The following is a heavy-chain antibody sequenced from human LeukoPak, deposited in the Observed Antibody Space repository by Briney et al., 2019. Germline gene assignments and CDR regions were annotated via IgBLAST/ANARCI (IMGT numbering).Heavy chain of an antibody. J-gene: IGHJ6*03. CDR2: INSDGINT. CDR3: ARGGRASYYMDV. V-gene: IGHV3-74*01. Sequence: GGSLRLSCAVSGFTFSSSWMHWVRQAPGKGLVWVSRINSDGINTSYADSVKGRFTISRDNAKNTLNLQMNSLRAEDTAVYYCARGGRASYYMDVWGKGTTVTISS. CDR1: GFTFSSSW.